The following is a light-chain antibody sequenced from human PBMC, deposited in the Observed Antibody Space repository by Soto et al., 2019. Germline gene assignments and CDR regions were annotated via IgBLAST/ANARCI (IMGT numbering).Light chain of an antibody. Sequence: DIVMTQSPLSLPVTPGEPASISCRSSQRLLHSNGYNYLDWYLQRPGQSPQLLIYLGSNRASGVPDRFSGSGSGTDFTLKISRVEAEDVGVYFCMQTLETPPFTFGPGTKVDIK. CDR3: MQTLETPPFT. CDR2: LGS. CDR1: QRLLHSNGYNY. J-gene: IGKJ3*01. V-gene: IGKV2-28*01.